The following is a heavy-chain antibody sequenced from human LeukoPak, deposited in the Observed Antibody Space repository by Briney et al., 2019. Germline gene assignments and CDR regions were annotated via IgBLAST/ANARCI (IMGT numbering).Heavy chain of an antibody. V-gene: IGHV1-2*02. J-gene: IGHJ4*02. D-gene: IGHD7-27*01. CDR2: INTNSGGT. Sequence: ASVTVSFKAYGYTSTGYYMHWVRQAPGQGLEWMGWINTNSGGTNYAQKFQGRVTMTRDTSISTAYMELRRLRSDDTAVYYCARAYLGYVSSADLDYWGQGTLVTVSS. CDR3: ARAYLGYVSSADLDY. CDR1: GYTSTGYY.